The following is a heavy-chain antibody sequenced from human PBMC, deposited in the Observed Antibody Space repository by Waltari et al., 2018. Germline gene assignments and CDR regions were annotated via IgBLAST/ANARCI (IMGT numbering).Heavy chain of an antibody. D-gene: IGHD1-26*01. Sequence: QVQLVESGGGVVQPGRSLRLSCAASGFTFSSYGMHWVRQAPGKGLEWVAVIWYDGSNKYDADSVKGRFTISRDNSKNTLYLQMNSLRAEDTAVYYCARGRGSHFDYWGQGTLVTVSS. CDR1: GFTFSSYG. J-gene: IGHJ4*02. CDR3: ARGRGSHFDY. CDR2: IWYDGSNK. V-gene: IGHV3-33*01.